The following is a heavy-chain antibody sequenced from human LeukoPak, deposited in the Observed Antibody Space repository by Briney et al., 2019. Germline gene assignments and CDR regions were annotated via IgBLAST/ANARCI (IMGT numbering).Heavy chain of an antibody. J-gene: IGHJ5*02. CDR3: ARGSSSWYARKPNWFDP. Sequence: ASVKVSCKAPGYTFTSYDINWVRQATGQGLEWMGWMNPNSGNTGYAQKFQGRVTMTRNTSISTAYMELSSLRSEDTAVYYCARGSSSWYARKPNWFDPWGQGTLVTVSS. CDR2: MNPNSGNT. V-gene: IGHV1-8*01. CDR1: GYTFTSYD. D-gene: IGHD6-13*01.